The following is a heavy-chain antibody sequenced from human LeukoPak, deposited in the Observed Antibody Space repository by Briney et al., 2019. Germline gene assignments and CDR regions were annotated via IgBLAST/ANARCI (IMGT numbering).Heavy chain of an antibody. D-gene: IGHD6-13*01. V-gene: IGHV6-1*01. Sequence: SQTLSLTCAISADSVSSTSAAWNWITQSPSRGLEWLGRTYYRSKWYSDYAVSVRGRITVNPDTSTNQFSLQLNSVTPEDTAVYYCARYTSSWFFDSWGLGTLATVSS. CDR2: TYYRSKWYS. CDR3: ARYTSSWFFDS. J-gene: IGHJ5*01. CDR1: ADSVSSTSAA.